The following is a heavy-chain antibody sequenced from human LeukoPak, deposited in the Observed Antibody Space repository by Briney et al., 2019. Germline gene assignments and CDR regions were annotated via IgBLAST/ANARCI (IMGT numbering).Heavy chain of an antibody. D-gene: IGHD3-10*02. CDR2: IYSGGST. V-gene: IGHV3-66*01. CDR1: GFTVSSNY. J-gene: IGHJ3*02. Sequence: PGGSLRLSCAASGFTVSSNYMSWVRQAPGKGLEWVSVIYSGGSTYYADSVKGRFTISRDNSKNTLYLQMNSLRAEDTAVYYCARAEMFGESGAFDIWGQGTMVTVSS. CDR3: ARAEMFGESGAFDI.